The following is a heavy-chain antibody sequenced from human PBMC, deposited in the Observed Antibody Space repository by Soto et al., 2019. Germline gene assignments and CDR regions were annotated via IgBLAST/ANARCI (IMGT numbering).Heavy chain of an antibody. V-gene: IGHV3-23*01. CDR2: ISGSGGST. CDR3: AKDLVADGWFDP. Sequence: SLRLSCAASGFTFSSYAMSWVRQAPGKGLEWVSAISGSGGSTYYADSVKGRFTISRDNSKNTLYLQMNSLRAEDTAVYYCAKDLVADGWFDPWGQGTLVTVSS. J-gene: IGHJ5*02. CDR1: GFTFSSYA.